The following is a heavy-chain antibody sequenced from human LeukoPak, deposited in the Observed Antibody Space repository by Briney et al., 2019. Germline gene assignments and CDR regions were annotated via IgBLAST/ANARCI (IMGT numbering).Heavy chain of an antibody. CDR2: ISGYNGNT. CDR1: GYTFTNYG. Sequence: ASVKASCKASGYTFTNYGISWVRQAPGQGLEWMGWISGYNGNTNYAQKLQGRVTMTTDTSTSTAYMEVRSLRSDDTAVYYCARGTVTKRFFDYWGQGTLVTVSS. CDR3: ARGTVTKRFFDY. D-gene: IGHD4-17*01. V-gene: IGHV1-18*01. J-gene: IGHJ4*02.